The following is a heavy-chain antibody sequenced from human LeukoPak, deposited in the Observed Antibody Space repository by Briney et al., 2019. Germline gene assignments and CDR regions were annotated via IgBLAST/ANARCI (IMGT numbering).Heavy chain of an antibody. D-gene: IGHD1-26*01. CDR3: ARAIAGGATAFDY. CDR1: GGSISSSSYY. V-gene: IGHV4-39*07. J-gene: IGHJ4*02. CDR2: IYYSGST. Sequence: SQTLSLTCTVSGGSISSSSYYWGWIRQPPGKGLEWIGSIYYSGSTYYNPSLKSRVTISVDTSKNQFSLKLSSVTAADTAVYYCARAIAGGATAFDYWGQGTLVTVSS.